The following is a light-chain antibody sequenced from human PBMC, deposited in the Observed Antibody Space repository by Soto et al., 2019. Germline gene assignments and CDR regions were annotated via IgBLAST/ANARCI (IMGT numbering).Light chain of an antibody. Sequence: DIMLTQSPDSLAVSLGERATINCKSSQSVLYSSNNKNYLTWYQQKPGQPPKLLIYWASTRESGVPDRFSGSGSGTDFTLTISSLQAEDVAVYYFNQYYNTPYTFGQGTKLEIK. V-gene: IGKV4-1*01. CDR2: WAS. J-gene: IGKJ2*01. CDR1: QSVLYSSNNKNY. CDR3: NQYYNTPYT.